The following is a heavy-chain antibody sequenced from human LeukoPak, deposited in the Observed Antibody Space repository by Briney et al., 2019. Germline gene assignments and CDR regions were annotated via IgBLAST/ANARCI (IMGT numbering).Heavy chain of an antibody. CDR3: AKDLDSSGWYWGWFDP. Sequence: PGGSLRLSCAASGFTFSSFAMSWVRQAPGQGLEWVSAISDNSGNTYYADSVKGRFTISRDNSKNTLYLQMNSLRAEDTAVYYCAKDLDSSGWYWGWFDPWGQGTLVTVSS. D-gene: IGHD6-19*01. CDR1: GFTFSSFA. V-gene: IGHV3-23*01. CDR2: ISDNSGNT. J-gene: IGHJ5*02.